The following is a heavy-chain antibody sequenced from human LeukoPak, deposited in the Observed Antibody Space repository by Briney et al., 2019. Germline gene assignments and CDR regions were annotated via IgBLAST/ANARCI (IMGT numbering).Heavy chain of an antibody. CDR1: GFIFSSYG. CDR2: IWYDGSNK. CDR3: ARDKWRENYDRSGYYDY. Sequence: AGGSLRLSCAASGFIFSSYGMHWVRQAPGKGLEWVSVIWYDGSNKYYADSVKGRFTISRDNSKNTLYLQMNSLRAEDTAVYYCARDKWRENYDRSGYYDYWGQGTLVTVSS. J-gene: IGHJ4*02. V-gene: IGHV3-33*01. D-gene: IGHD3-22*01.